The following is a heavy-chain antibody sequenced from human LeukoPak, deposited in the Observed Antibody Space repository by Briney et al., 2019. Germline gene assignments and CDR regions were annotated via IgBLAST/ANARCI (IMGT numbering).Heavy chain of an antibody. CDR1: GFTFSSFA. Sequence: AGGSLRLSCSASGFTFSSFAMHWVRQAPGKGLEYVAAISRNGGSTYYADSVKGRFTISRDNAKNTLYLQMNTLSAEDTAVYYCGRGAYWLDPWGQGTLVTVSS. CDR2: ISRNGGST. CDR3: GRGAYWLDP. V-gene: IGHV3-64*04. J-gene: IGHJ5*02.